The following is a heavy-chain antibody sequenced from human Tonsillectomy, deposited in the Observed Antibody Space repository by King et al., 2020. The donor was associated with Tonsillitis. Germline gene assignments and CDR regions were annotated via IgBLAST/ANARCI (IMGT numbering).Heavy chain of an antibody. D-gene: IGHD4-17*01. CDR3: AKDSAYGDSNY. V-gene: IGHV3-23*04. CDR2: ISGMGGST. J-gene: IGHJ4*02. Sequence: EVQLVESGGGLVQPGGSLRLSCAASGFTFSSYAMSWVRQAPGKGLEWVSVISGMGGSTYYADSVKGRFTIPRDNSKNTLYLQMNSLRAEDTAVYYCAKDSAYGDSNYWGQGTLVTVSS. CDR1: GFTFSSYA.